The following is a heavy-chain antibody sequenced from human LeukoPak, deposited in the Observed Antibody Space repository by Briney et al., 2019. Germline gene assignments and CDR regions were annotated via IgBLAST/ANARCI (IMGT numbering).Heavy chain of an antibody. CDR1: GGTFSSYA. CDR3: ARERVDYYGSGSAIYDYYGMDV. V-gene: IGHV1-46*01. D-gene: IGHD3-10*01. Sequence: GASVKVSCKASGGTFSSYAISWVRQAPGQGLEWTGIINPSGGSTSYAQKFQGRVTMTRDTSTSTVYMELSSLRSEDTAVYYCARERVDYYGSGSAIYDYYGMDVWGQGTTVTVSS. CDR2: INPSGGST. J-gene: IGHJ6*02.